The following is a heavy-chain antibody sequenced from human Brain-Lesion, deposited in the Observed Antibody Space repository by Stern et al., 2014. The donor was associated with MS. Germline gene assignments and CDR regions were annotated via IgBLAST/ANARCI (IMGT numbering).Heavy chain of an antibody. CDR3: AREDCGGDCPPNY. J-gene: IGHJ4*02. D-gene: IGHD2-21*02. V-gene: IGHV3-33*01. CDR2: IWFDGNNK. Sequence: VQLVESGGGVVQPGRSLRLSCAASGFTFISYGIHWVRQAPGKGLEWVTVIWFDGNNKYYADSVKGRFTISRDNSKNTVYLHMDSLRADDTAVYYCAREDCGGDCPPNYWGRGTLVTVSS. CDR1: GFTFISYG.